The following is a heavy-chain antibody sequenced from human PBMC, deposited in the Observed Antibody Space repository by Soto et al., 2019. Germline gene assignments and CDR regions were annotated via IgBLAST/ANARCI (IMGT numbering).Heavy chain of an antibody. CDR1: GGSISSSSYF. D-gene: IGHD1-1*01. Sequence: QLQLQESGPGLVKPSETLSLTCTVSGGSISSSSYFWGWIRQPPGKGLEWIGSIYYSGSTYYNPPLKSRVTIPVDTSKNQFSLKLSSVPAADTAVYYCARHDWNGVDYWGQGTLVTVSS. CDR2: IYYSGST. V-gene: IGHV4-39*01. J-gene: IGHJ4*02. CDR3: ARHDWNGVDY.